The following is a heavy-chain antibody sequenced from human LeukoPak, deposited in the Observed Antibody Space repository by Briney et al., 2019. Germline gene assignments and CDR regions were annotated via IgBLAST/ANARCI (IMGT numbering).Heavy chain of an antibody. V-gene: IGHV4-39*01. D-gene: IGHD1-26*01. J-gene: IGHJ4*02. CDR1: GGSISSSSYY. CDR2: IYYSGST. CDR3: ARLSGMRYFDY. Sequence: SETLSLTCTVSGGSISSSSYYWGWIRQPPGKGLEWIGSIYYSGSTYYNPSLKSRVTISVDTSKNQFSLKLSSVTAADTAVYYCARLSGMRYFDYWGQGTLVTVSS.